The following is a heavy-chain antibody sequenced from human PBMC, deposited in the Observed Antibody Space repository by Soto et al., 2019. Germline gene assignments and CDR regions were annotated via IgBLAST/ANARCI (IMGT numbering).Heavy chain of an antibody. J-gene: IGHJ6*02. CDR2: INPSGGSA. D-gene: IGHD4-17*01. Sequence: ASVKVSCKASGYTFTSYYMHWVRQAPGQGLEWMGIINPSGGSASYAQKFQGRVTMTRDTSTSTVYMELSSLRSEDTAVYYCARGWMTTVTSTNYYYGMDVWGQGTTVTVSS. V-gene: IGHV1-46*01. CDR1: GYTFTSYY. CDR3: ARGWMTTVTSTNYYYGMDV.